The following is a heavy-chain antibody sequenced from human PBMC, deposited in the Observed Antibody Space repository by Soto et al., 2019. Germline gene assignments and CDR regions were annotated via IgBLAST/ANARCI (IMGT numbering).Heavy chain of an antibody. CDR1: GGSISDYQ. CDR3: ARMRGLGEISPYLDY. J-gene: IGHJ4*02. D-gene: IGHD3-16*01. V-gene: IGHV4-59*01. CDR2: IYYSGRT. Sequence: QVQLQESGPGVVKPSETLSLTCSISGGSISDYQWNWIRQPPGKGLEWIGYIYYSGRTNYNPSLKSRLTISLDTSTRQFSLRLRSVTAADTAVYYCARMRGLGEISPYLDYWGQGALVTVSS.